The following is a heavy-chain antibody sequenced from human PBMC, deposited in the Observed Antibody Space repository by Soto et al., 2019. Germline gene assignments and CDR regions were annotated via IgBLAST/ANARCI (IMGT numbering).Heavy chain of an antibody. CDR1: RGSINSYY. V-gene: IGHV4-59*01. J-gene: IGHJ6*01. CDR2: IXYSGIX. D-gene: IGHD1-20*01. CDR3: ARYKSNYYYGMDV. Sequence: XXTLSLTCTVSRGSINSYYWSWIRQPPGKGLDWIGYIXYSGIXNYNTYLKSRXXISVDKSXXQFYMKLSPVTAAETAVYYCARYKSNYYYGMDVWGQGTTVTVSS.